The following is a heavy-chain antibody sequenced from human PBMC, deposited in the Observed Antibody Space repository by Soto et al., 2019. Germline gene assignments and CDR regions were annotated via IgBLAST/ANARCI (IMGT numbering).Heavy chain of an antibody. CDR3: AHRSMLYDCGDYSDY. J-gene: IGHJ4*02. V-gene: IGHV2-5*02. D-gene: IGHD4-17*01. CDR1: GFSLSTSGGG. Sequence: QITLKESGPTLVKPTQTLTLTCTFSGFSLSTSGGGVGWIRQPPGKALEWLALIYWDDDKRYSPSLKSRLTITKDTSKNQVVLTMTNMDPVDTATYYCAHRSMLYDCGDYSDYWGQGTLVTVSS. CDR2: IYWDDDK.